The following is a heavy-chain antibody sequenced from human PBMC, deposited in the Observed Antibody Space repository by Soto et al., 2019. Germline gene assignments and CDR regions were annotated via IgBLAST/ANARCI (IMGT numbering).Heavy chain of an antibody. J-gene: IGHJ6*03. V-gene: IGHV3-64*01. CDR1: GFTFSNYA. D-gene: IGHD6-13*01. CDR2: ISSNGVGT. Sequence: EVQLVESGGGLVQPGGSLRLSCAASGFTFSNYAMDWVRQAPGKVLEYVSGISSNGVGTYYANSVKDRFTISRDNSKNTLYLQMGHLRAEHRAGYYCARRQQSDFYYMDARGKGTSVTVSS. CDR3: ARRQQSDFYYMDA.